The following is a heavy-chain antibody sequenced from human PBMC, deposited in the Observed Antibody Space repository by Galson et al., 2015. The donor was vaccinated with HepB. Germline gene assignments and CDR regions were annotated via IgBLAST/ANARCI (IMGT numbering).Heavy chain of an antibody. Sequence: SCKASGYTFTSYYMHWVRQAPGQGLEWMGIINPSGGSTSYAQKFQGRVTMTRDTSTSTVYMELSSLRSEDTAVYYCARDPPGDQGYDYWGQGTLVTVSS. CDR3: ARDPPGDQGYDY. CDR1: GYTFTSYY. V-gene: IGHV1-46*01. D-gene: IGHD7-27*01. J-gene: IGHJ4*02. CDR2: INPSGGST.